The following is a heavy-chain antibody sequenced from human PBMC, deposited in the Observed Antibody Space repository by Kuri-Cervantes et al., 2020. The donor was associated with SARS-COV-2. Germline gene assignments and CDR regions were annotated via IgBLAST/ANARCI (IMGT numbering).Heavy chain of an antibody. Sequence: GESLKISCAVSGFTFSSYGMHWVRQAPGKGLEWVAVIWFDGSHKYYADSVKGRFSISRDNSKNMLYLQMNSLRVEDTAVYYCVRDLFGWSDGSWMDVWGKGTTVTVSS. J-gene: IGHJ6*04. CDR1: GFTFSSYG. V-gene: IGHV3-33*08. CDR2: IWFDGSHK. D-gene: IGHD1-1*01. CDR3: VRDLFGWSDGSWMDV.